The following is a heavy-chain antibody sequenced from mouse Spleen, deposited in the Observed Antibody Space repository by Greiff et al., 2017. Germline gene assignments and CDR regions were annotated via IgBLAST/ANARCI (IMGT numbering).Heavy chain of an antibody. V-gene: IGHV1-5*01. CDR3: TRGTGTGNAWFAY. CDR1: GYTFTSYW. J-gene: IGHJ3*01. Sequence: VQLQQSGTVLARPGASVKMSCKTSGYTFTSYWMHWVKQRPGQGLEWIGAIYPGNSDTSYNQKFKGKAKLTAVTSASTAYMELSSLTNEDSAVYYCTRGTGTGNAWFAYWGQGTLVTVSA. CDR2: IYPGNSDT. D-gene: IGHD4-1*01.